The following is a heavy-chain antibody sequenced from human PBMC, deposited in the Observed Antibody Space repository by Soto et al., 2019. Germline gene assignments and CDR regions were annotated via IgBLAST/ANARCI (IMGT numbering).Heavy chain of an antibody. V-gene: IGHV4-59*01. D-gene: IGHD3-22*01. J-gene: IGHJ4*02. CDR1: VGSISSYY. CDR3: ARVEGWDSSGYYYVGYFDY. CDR2: IYYSGST. Sequence: SETLSLTCTVCVGSISSYYWSWIRQPPGKGLEWIGYIYYSGSTDYNPSLKSRVTISVDTSKNQFSLKLSSVTAADTAVYYCARVEGWDSSGYYYVGYFDYWGQGTLVTVSS.